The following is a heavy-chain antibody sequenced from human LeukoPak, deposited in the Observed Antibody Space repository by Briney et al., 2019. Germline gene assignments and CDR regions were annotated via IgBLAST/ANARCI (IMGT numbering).Heavy chain of an antibody. Sequence: ASVKVSCKASGCTCTSYGISWVRQAPGQGLEWMGWISAYNGNTNYAQKLQGRVTMTTDTSTSTAYMELRSLRSDDTAVDYCAIRDYAGNIDAFVIWGQRTMVTVSS. V-gene: IGHV1-18*01. D-gene: IGHD4-23*01. CDR3: AIRDYAGNIDAFVI. CDR1: GCTCTSYG. CDR2: ISAYNGNT. J-gene: IGHJ3*02.